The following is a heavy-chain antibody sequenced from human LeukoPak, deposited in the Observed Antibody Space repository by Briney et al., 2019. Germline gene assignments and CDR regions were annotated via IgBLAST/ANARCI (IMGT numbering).Heavy chain of an antibody. Sequence: PGGSLRLSCAASGFTFSNNGMHWVRKAPGRGLEWVAVISFDGSVKYYGDSMKGRFTISRDNSKNTLYLEMNSLRGEDTAVYYCTKDISHCSQSTCYGGYFDNWGQGTLVTVSS. J-gene: IGHJ4*02. CDR1: GFTFSNNG. CDR2: ISFDGSVK. V-gene: IGHV3-30*18. CDR3: TKDISHCSQSTCYGGYFDN. D-gene: IGHD2-2*01.